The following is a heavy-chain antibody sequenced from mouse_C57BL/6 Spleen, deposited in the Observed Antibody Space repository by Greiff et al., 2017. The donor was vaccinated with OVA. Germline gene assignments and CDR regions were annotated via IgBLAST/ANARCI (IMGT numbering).Heavy chain of an antibody. CDR1: GYASSSSW. CDR3: ARIGTSSSWYFDV. Sequence: QVQLQQSGPELVKPGASVKISCKASGYASSSSWMNWVKQRPGKGLEWIGRIYPGDGDTNYNGKFKGKATLTADKSSSTAYMQLSSLTSEDSAVYFCARIGTSSSWYFDVWGTGTTVTVSS. CDR2: IYPGDGDT. J-gene: IGHJ1*03. D-gene: IGHD1-1*01. V-gene: IGHV1-82*01.